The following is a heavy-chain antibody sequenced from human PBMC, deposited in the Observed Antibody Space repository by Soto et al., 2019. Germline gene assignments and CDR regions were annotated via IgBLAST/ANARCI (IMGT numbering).Heavy chain of an antibody. CDR2: ISYDGNKK. J-gene: IGHJ4*02. D-gene: IGHD3-10*01. V-gene: IGHV3-30-3*01. Sequence: QVQLVESGGGVVQPGRSLRLSCAASGFTFSNYGMHWARQAPGKGLEWVAVISYDGNKKYYADSVKGRFTISRDNSKNTLYLQMNSLRTEDTAVYYFAKDGENWGQGTLVTVSS. CDR3: AKDGEN. CDR1: GFTFSNYG.